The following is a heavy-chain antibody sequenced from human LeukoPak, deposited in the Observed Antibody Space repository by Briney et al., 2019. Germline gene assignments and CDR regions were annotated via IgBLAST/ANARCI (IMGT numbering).Heavy chain of an antibody. CDR1: GFTFSSYA. CDR3: AKDNYETSGGYDAFDI. V-gene: IGHV3-23*01. CDR2: ISGSGGST. D-gene: IGHD2-15*01. J-gene: IGHJ3*02. Sequence: GSLRLSCAASGFTFSSYAMSWVRQAPGKGLEWVSGISGSGGSTYYADSVKGRFTISRDNSKNTLYLQMNSLRGEDTAVYYCAKDNYETSGGYDAFDIWGQGTMVTVSS.